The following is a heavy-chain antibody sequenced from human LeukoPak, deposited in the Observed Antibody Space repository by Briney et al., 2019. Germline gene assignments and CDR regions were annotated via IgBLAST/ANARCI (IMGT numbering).Heavy chain of an antibody. Sequence: ASVKVSCKASGYTFTGYYMHWVRQTPGQGLEWMGWINPNSGGTNYAQKLQGRVTMTTDTSTSTAYMELRSLRSDDTAVYYCARVTGNYDYVWGSYRLNWFDPWGQGTLVTVSS. D-gene: IGHD3-16*02. CDR1: GYTFTGYY. CDR3: ARVTGNYDYVWGSYRLNWFDP. CDR2: INPNSGGT. V-gene: IGHV1-2*02. J-gene: IGHJ5*02.